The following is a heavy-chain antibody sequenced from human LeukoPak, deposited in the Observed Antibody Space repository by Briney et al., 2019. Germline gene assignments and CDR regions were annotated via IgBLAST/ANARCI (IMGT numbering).Heavy chain of an antibody. V-gene: IGHV3-23*01. Sequence: PGGSLRLSCAASGFALNNYAMTWVRQAPGKGLEWVSNINDNGGQRHYADSVKGRFTISRDNSKNTLFLQMDSLRAEDTAVYYCAKTQWKVGATDYFDYWGQGILVTVSS. CDR3: AKTQWKVGATDYFDY. D-gene: IGHD1-26*01. CDR2: INDNGGQR. CDR1: GFALNNYA. J-gene: IGHJ4*02.